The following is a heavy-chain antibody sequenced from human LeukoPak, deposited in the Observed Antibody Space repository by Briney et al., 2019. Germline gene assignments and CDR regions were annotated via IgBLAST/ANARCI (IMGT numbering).Heavy chain of an antibody. Sequence: PGGSLRLSCAASGFTFSSNWMTWVRQAPGKGLEWVANIKGDGNEKNYVDSVKGRFSISRDNAKNSLYLQMDSLRAEDTAVYYCAKEGAYPIITYDSWGQGALVTVSS. J-gene: IGHJ5*01. D-gene: IGHD3-10*01. V-gene: IGHV3-7*01. CDR3: AKEGAYPIITYDS. CDR2: IKGDGNEK. CDR1: GFTFSSNW.